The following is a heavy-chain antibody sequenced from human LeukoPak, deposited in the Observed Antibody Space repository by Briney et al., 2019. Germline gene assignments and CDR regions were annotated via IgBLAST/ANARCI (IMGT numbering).Heavy chain of an antibody. CDR3: ARDKGSPYDSSGYPDYYGMDV. CDR2: IYHSGST. D-gene: IGHD3-22*01. J-gene: IGHJ6*02. CDR1: GGSISSSNW. V-gene: IGHV4-4*02. Sequence: SGTLSLTCAVSGGSISSSNWWSWVRQPPGKGLEWIGEIYHSGSTSYNPSLKSRVTISVDKSKNQFSLKLSSVTAADTAVYYCARDKGSPYDSSGYPDYYGMDVWGQGTTVTVSS.